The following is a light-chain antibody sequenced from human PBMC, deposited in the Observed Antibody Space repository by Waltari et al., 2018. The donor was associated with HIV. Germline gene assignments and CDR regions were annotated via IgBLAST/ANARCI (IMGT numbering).Light chain of an antibody. V-gene: IGLV1-47*01. Sequence: QSVLPLPPSASGPPGQRATIACSGSSTNIPNGNDHWYQQLPGAAPRLHIYKDTQRPSGVPDRFTGSKSGTSASLAISGLRSEDEADYYCVGWDSRLSGYVFGSGTKVTVL. CDR3: VGWDSRLSGYV. J-gene: IGLJ1*01. CDR1: STNIPNGN. CDR2: KDT.